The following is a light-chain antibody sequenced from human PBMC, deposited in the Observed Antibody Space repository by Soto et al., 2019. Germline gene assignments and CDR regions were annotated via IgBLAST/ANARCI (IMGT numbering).Light chain of an antibody. V-gene: IGLV2-14*01. CDR2: EVS. J-gene: IGLJ3*02. Sequence: QSALTQPASVSGSFGQSITISCTGTGSDVGGYNYVSWYQQHPGKAPKVMIYEVSLRPSGVSNRFSGSKSGNTASLTISGLQAEDEADYYCNSYTSSRTLVFGGGTKLTVL. CDR3: NSYTSSRTLV. CDR1: GSDVGGYNY.